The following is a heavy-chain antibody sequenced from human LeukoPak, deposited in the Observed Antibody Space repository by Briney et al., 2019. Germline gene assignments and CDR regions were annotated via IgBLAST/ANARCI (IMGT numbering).Heavy chain of an antibody. J-gene: IGHJ4*02. V-gene: IGHV3-30-3*01. CDR3: ARVIRPGASTRWYGDVDY. CDR1: GFTFSSYA. CDR2: ISYDGSNK. Sequence: GRSLRLSCAASGFTFSSYAMHWVRQAPGKGLEWVAVISYDGSNKYYADSVKGRFTISRDNSKNTLYLQMNSLRAEDTAVYYCARVIRPGASTRWYGDVDYWGPGTLVTVSS. D-gene: IGHD6-19*01.